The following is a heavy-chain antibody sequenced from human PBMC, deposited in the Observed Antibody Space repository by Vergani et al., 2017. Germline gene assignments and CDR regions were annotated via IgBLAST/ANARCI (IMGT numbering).Heavy chain of an antibody. Sequence: QVQLLESGPGLLKPSETLSLTCSVSGYSITSCYYWGWIRQPPGRGRAWIGSIYHTGSDYYNPSLKSRVTVSVDTSMNQVSLNLNAVTASDRAVYYCVRTVALWFGETKDGGWFDPWGQGTLVTVTS. CDR1: GYSITSCYY. CDR3: VRTVALWFGETKDGGWFDP. CDR2: IYHTGSD. J-gene: IGHJ5*02. V-gene: IGHV4-38-2*01. D-gene: IGHD3-10*01.